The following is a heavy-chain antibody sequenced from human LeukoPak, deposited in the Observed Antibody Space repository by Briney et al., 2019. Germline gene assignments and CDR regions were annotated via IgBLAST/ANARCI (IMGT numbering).Heavy chain of an antibody. Sequence: GGSLRLSCAASGFTFSSYEMNWVRQAPGKGLEWVSSISSSSSYIYYADSVKGRFTISRDNAKNSLYLQMNSLRAEDTAVYYCARGRGYYDSSGYYYSEYFQHWGQGTLVTVSS. CDR2: ISSSSSYI. CDR1: GFTFSSYE. CDR3: ARGRGYYDSSGYYYSEYFQH. V-gene: IGHV3-21*01. D-gene: IGHD3-22*01. J-gene: IGHJ1*01.